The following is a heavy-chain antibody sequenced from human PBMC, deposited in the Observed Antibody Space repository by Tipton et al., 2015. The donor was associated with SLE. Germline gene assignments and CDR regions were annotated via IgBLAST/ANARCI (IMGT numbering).Heavy chain of an antibody. D-gene: IGHD6-19*01. CDR3: AREGVDSSGWYDWYFDL. CDR1: GFTFSSYW. Sequence: SLRLSCAASGFTFSSYWMSWVRQAPGKGLEWVANIKQDGSEKYYVDSVKGRFTISRDNAKNSLYLQMNSLRAEDTAVYYCAREGVDSSGWYDWYFDLWGRGTLVTVSS. J-gene: IGHJ2*01. V-gene: IGHV3-7*01. CDR2: IKQDGSEK.